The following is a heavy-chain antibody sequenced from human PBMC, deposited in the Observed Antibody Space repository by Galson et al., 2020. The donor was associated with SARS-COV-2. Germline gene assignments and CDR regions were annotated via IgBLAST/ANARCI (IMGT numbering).Heavy chain of an antibody. J-gene: IGHJ4*02. Sequence: ASVKVSCKASGYTFNSYGVNWVRRAPGQGLEWMGWISVYSGNTNYAQKFQGRVSMTAATSTSTAYMELRSLRSDDTAVYYCARDRVVAAGTPGEYWGQGTQVTVYS. CDR3: ARDRVVAAGTPGEY. V-gene: IGHV1-18*01. D-gene: IGHD2-2*01. CDR2: ISVYSGNT. CDR1: GYTFNSYG.